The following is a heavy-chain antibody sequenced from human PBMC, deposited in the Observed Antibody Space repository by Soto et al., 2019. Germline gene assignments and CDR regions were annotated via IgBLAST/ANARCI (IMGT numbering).Heavy chain of an antibody. J-gene: IGHJ4*02. V-gene: IGHV3-74*01. D-gene: IGHD3-22*01. CDR2: INGDGSTT. CDR1: GFTFSSYW. CDR3: ARPRYDGSGTPFDH. Sequence: EVPLVESGGALVQPGGSLRLSCAASGFTFSSYWMHWVRQAPGKGLVWVSRINGDGSTTTYADSVKGRFIISRDNAKNMLYLQMNSLTAEDTAVYYCARPRYDGSGTPFDHWGQGTLVTVSS.